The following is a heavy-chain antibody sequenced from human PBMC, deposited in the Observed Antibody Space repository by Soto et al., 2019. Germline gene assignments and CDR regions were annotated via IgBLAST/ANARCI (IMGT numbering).Heavy chain of an antibody. J-gene: IGHJ3*02. CDR3: ARDGRGDYVDAFDI. V-gene: IGHV4-59*01. CDR2: IYYSGST. CDR1: GGSISSYY. D-gene: IGHD4-17*01. Sequence: QVQLQESGPGLVKPSETLSLTCTVSGGSISSYYWSWIRQPPGKGLEWIGYIYYSGSTNYNPSLKSRVTISVDTSKNQFSLKLSSVTAADTAVYYCARDGRGDYVDAFDIWGQGTMVTVSS.